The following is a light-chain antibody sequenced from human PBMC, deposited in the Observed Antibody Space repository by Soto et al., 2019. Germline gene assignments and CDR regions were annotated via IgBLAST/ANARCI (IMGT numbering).Light chain of an antibody. Sequence: QSALTQPASVSGSPGQSVTISCTGTSGDVAIYDLVSWYQQYPGKAPQLIIYDVTKRPSGVSNRFSVPKSGNTASLTISGLLAEDEGDYYCSSYAGRGTLVFGGGTQLTVL. J-gene: IGLJ3*02. V-gene: IGLV2-23*02. CDR1: SGDVAIYDL. CDR2: DVT. CDR3: SSYAGRGTLV.